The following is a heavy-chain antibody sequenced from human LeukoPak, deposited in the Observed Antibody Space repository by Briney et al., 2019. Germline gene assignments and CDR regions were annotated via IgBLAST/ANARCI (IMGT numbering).Heavy chain of an antibody. D-gene: IGHD6-19*01. CDR2: THYSGST. CDR1: GGSVSSESYY. J-gene: IGHJ4*02. CDR3: ARAVAGTFAY. V-gene: IGHV4-61*01. Sequence: PSETLSLTCTVSGGSVSSESYYWSWIRQPPGKGLEWIGYTHYSGSTNYNPSLKSRVTISVDRSKNQFSLKLSSVTAADTAVYYCARAVAGTFAYWGQGTLVTVSP.